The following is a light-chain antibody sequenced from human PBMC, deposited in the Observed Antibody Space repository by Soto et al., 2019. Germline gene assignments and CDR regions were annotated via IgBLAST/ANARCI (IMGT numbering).Light chain of an antibody. V-gene: IGLV2-14*01. CDR2: EVT. CDR3: SSYTSSGTQV. CDR1: SSDVGGYNY. Sequence: QSALTQPAAVSGSPGQSITISCTGTSSDVGGYNYVSWYQQHPGKAPKLMIYEVTNRTSGVSNRFSGSKSGNTASLTISGLQAEDEADYYCSSYTSSGTQVFGGGTKLTVL. J-gene: IGLJ3*02.